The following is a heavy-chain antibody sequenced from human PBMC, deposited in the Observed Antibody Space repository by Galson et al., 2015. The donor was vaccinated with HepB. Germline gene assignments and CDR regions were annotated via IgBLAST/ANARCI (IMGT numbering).Heavy chain of an antibody. D-gene: IGHD3-10*01. CDR3: ATGQFYYGSEY. Sequence: LSLTCTVSGGSFNLYQWSWIRQPPGKGLEWIGYIYYDGNTNYNPSLKSRLTISLDASKKQFSLKLNSVTAADTAVYYCATGQFYYGSEYWGQGTLVTVSS. CDR2: IYYDGNT. J-gene: IGHJ1*01. CDR1: GGSFNLYQ. V-gene: IGHV4-59*08.